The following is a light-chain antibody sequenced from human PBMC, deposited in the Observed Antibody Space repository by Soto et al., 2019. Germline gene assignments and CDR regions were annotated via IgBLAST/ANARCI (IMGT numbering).Light chain of an antibody. Sequence: QSVLAQSPSASGTPGQRGSISCSGSSSNVGNNAVNWYQHLPGTAPKLLVYSHNQRPSGVSDRFSGAQSGTSASLAISGLQSEDEADYYCATWDDSLNGYVFGPGTKVTVL. CDR3: ATWDDSLNGYV. CDR2: SHN. J-gene: IGLJ1*01. V-gene: IGLV1-44*01. CDR1: SSNVGNNA.